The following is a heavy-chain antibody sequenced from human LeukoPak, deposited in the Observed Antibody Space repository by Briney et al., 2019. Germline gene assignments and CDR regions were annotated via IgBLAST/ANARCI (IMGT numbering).Heavy chain of an antibody. J-gene: IGHJ3*02. CDR1: GLSFSSSG. V-gene: IGHV3-48*03. D-gene: IGHD1-26*01. Sequence: PGGSLTLSCAASGLSFSSSGMNWVRQAPGKGLEWVSYISSTGSTIYYADSVKGRFTISRDNARSSLFLSMSSLRAEDTAVYYCARSILVGATGAFDIWGQGTMITVS. CDR2: ISSTGSTI. CDR3: ARSILVGATGAFDI.